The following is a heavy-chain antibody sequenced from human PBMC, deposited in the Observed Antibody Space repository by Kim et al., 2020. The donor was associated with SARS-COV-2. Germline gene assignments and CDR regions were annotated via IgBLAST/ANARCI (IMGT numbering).Heavy chain of an antibody. V-gene: IGHV3-11*01. Sequence: GGSLRLSCAASGFTFSDYYMSWIRQAPGKGLEWVSYISSSGSTIYYADSVKGRFTISRDNAKNSLYLQMNSLRAEDTAVYYCAREPVRKGLRFLEWPRMGIYGMDVWGQGTTVTVSS. CDR1: GFTFSDYY. J-gene: IGHJ6*02. CDR2: ISSSGSTI. CDR3: AREPVRKGLRFLEWPRMGIYGMDV. D-gene: IGHD3-3*01.